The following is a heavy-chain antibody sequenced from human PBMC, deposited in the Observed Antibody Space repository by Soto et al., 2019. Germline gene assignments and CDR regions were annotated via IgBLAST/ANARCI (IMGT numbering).Heavy chain of an antibody. J-gene: IGHJ4*02. CDR2: IYYCGST. CDR1: GGSISSSSYY. Sequence: QLQLQESGPGLVKPSETLSLTCTVSGGSISSSSYYWGWIRQPPGKGLEWIGSIYYCGSTYYNPSLKSRVTIPVDTSKNQFSLKLSSVTAADTAVYYCARHTPAISISDHWGQGTLVTVSS. CDR3: ARHTPAISISDH. D-gene: IGHD2-15*01. V-gene: IGHV4-39*01.